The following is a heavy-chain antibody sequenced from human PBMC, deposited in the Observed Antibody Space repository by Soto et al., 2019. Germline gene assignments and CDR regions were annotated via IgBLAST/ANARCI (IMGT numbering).Heavy chain of an antibody. D-gene: IGHD2-21*02. V-gene: IGHV1-46*01. CDR1: GDTFTDYY. J-gene: IGHJ4*02. CDR3: ARGGHVVVVTAALDY. Sequence: QVQLVQSGAEVKKPGASVKVSCKASGDTFTDYYIHWVRQAPGQGLEWMGTVNPSGGHTTYAQHFMGRMNMTRETSTGTVYMELASLTSEDTAIYFCARGGHVVVVTAALDYWGQGTLVSVFS. CDR2: VNPSGGHT.